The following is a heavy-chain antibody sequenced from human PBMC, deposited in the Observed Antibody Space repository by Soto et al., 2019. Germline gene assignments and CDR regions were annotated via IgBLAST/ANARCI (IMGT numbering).Heavy chain of an antibody. D-gene: IGHD6-25*01. CDR1: GGSVSNISDY. V-gene: IGHV4-61*01. J-gene: IGHJ6*02. CDR3: AMGVAFGYCSCHIDL. Sequence: SETLSLTCTVSGGSVSNISDYWSWVRQPPGKGLEWIGYIYYSGSADYNPSLGSRVTISLDTSKNQFSLKLSSVTTADTAVYYCAMGVAFGYCSCHIDLCDQGAMAACSS. CDR2: IYYSGSA.